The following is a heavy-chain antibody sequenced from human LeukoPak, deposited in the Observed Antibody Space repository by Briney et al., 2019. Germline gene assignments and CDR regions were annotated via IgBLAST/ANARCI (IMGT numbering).Heavy chain of an antibody. CDR1: GGSISSYY. Sequence: PSETLSLTCTVSGGSISSYYWSWIRQPPGKGLEWIGYIYYSGSTNYNPSLKSRVTISVDTSKNQFSLKLSSVTAADTAVYYCARDDCSSTSCYTRSWWFDPWGQGTLVTVSS. D-gene: IGHD2-2*02. V-gene: IGHV4-4*08. CDR3: ARDDCSSTSCYTRSWWFDP. CDR2: IYYSGST. J-gene: IGHJ5*02.